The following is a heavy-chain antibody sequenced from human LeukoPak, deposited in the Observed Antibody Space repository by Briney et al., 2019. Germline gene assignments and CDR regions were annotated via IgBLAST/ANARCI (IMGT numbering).Heavy chain of an antibody. V-gene: IGHV1-46*01. CDR3: ASGYCSSTSCYTWAFDI. CDR2: INPSGGST. CDR1: GYTFTSYY. D-gene: IGHD2-2*02. J-gene: IGHJ3*02. Sequence: ASVKVSCKASGYTFTSYYMHWVRQAPGQGLEWMGIINPSGGSTSYAQKFQGRVTMTRDMSTSTVYIELSSLRSEDTAVYYCASGYCSSTSCYTWAFDIWGQGTMVTVSS.